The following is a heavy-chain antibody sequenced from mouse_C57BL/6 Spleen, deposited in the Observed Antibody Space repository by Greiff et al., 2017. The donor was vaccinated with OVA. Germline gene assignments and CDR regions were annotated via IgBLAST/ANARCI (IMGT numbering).Heavy chain of an antibody. CDR2: INPNYGTT. Sequence: EVKLVESGPELVKPGASVKISCKASGYSFTDYNMNWVKQSNGKSLEWIGVINPNYGTTSYNQKFKGKATLTVDQSSSTAYMQLNSLTSEDSAVYYCARGRYGYDGRGAMDYWGQGTSVTVSS. V-gene: IGHV1-39*01. CDR3: ARGRYGYDGRGAMDY. D-gene: IGHD2-2*01. J-gene: IGHJ4*01. CDR1: GYSFTDYN.